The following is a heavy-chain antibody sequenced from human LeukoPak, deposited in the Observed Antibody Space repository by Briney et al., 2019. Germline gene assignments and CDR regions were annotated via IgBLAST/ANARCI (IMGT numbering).Heavy chain of an antibody. CDR1: GFTVSSNY. Sequence: PGGSLRLSCAASGFTVSSNYMSWVRPAQGKGLEWVSVIYSGGSTYYADSVKGRFTISRDNSKNTLYLQMDSLRAEDTAVYYCARGTVYFSGGSCLRFQHWGQGTLVTVSS. CDR3: ARGTVYFSGGSCLRFQH. CDR2: IYSGGST. V-gene: IGHV3-66*01. D-gene: IGHD2-15*01. J-gene: IGHJ1*01.